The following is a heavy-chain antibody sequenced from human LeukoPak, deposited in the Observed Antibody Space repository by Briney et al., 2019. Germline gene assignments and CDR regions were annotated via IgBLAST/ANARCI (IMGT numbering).Heavy chain of an antibody. Sequence: PGGSLRLSCAASGFTFSSYGMHWVRQAPGKGLEWVAVISYDGSNKYYADSVKGRFTIPRDSSKNTLYLQMNSLRAEDTAVYYCAKEGSATVTTRGLDIWGQGTMVTVSS. CDR1: GFTFSSYG. J-gene: IGHJ3*02. CDR2: ISYDGSNK. D-gene: IGHD4-17*01. V-gene: IGHV3-30*18. CDR3: AKEGSATVTTRGLDI.